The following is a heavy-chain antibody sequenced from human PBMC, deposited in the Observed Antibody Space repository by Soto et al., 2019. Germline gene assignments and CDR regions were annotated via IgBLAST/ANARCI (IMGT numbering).Heavy chain of an antibody. Sequence: QVQLQQSGPGRVKPSETLSLTCTVSSGPSRSHNWGWIRQSPGRGLEWIGYVYDTGSTSYNPSLESRVTISADTSTNHISLTLSSVTAADTAVYYCVRQGIGALHGLVDVWGQGTTVSVSS. V-gene: IGHV4-59*08. D-gene: IGHD3-10*01. CDR3: VRQGIGALHGLVDV. CDR2: VYDTGST. CDR1: SGPSRSHN. J-gene: IGHJ6*02.